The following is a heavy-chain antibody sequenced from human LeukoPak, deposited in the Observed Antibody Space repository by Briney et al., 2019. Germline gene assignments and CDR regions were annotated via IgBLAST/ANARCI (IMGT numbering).Heavy chain of an antibody. CDR1: GFTFSSYG. V-gene: IGHV3-33*06. Sequence: PGRSLRLSCAASGFTFSSYGMHWVRQAPGKGLEWVAVIWYDGSNKYYADSVKGRFTISRDNSKNTLYLQMNSLRPEDTAVYYCAKGDFGGNCHYYGMDVWGQGTTVTVSS. CDR3: AKGDFGGNCHYYGMDV. J-gene: IGHJ6*02. CDR2: IWYDGSNK. D-gene: IGHD4-23*01.